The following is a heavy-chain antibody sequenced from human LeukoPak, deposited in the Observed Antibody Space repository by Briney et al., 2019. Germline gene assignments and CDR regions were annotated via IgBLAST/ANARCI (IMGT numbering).Heavy chain of an antibody. CDR1: GFTFSSSA. Sequence: GGSLRLSCAASGFTFSSSAMNWVRQAPGKGLEWVSAISGSGGSTYYADSVKGRFTISRDNSKDTLYLQMNSLRAEDTAVYYCAKRGAYSPPYWGQGTLVTVSS. J-gene: IGHJ4*02. CDR3: AKRGAYSPPY. D-gene: IGHD5-18*01. V-gene: IGHV3-23*01. CDR2: ISGSGGST.